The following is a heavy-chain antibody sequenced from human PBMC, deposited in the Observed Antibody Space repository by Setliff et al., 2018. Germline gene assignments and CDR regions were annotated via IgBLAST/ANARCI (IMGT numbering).Heavy chain of an antibody. V-gene: IGHV3-30-3*01. CDR3: ARTCSGSGCYAGLES. J-gene: IGHJ4*02. CDR2: IWDDGGNK. D-gene: IGHD2-15*01. Sequence: GGSLRLSCGASGFTFSTSAMHWVRQAPGKGLEWVAVIWDDGGNKYHADSVKGRFTISRDNSKNTLYLQMNSLRPEDTAVYYCARTCSGSGCYAGLESWGQGTPVTVSS. CDR1: GFTFSTSA.